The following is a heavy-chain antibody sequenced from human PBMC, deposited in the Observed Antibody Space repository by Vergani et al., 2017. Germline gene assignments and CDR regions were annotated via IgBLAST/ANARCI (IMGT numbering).Heavy chain of an antibody. CDR1: GGSFSGYY. V-gene: IGHV4-34*01. D-gene: IGHD2-15*01. Sequence: QVQLQQWGAGLLKPSETLSLTCAVYGGSFSGYYWSWIRQPPGQGLEWIGEINHSGRTNYNPSLKSRVTISVDTSKNQFSLKLSSVTAADTAVYYCARTAVVVAAIDYWGQGTLVTVSS. J-gene: IGHJ4*02. CDR2: INHSGRT. CDR3: ARTAVVVAAIDY.